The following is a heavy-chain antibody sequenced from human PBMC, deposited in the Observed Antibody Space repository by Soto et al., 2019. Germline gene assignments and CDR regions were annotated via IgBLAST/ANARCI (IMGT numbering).Heavy chain of an antibody. D-gene: IGHD3-16*02. Sequence: QVQLQQWGAGLLKPSETLSLTCAVYGGSFSGYYWSWIRQPPGKGLEWIGEINHSGSTNYNPSLKSRVTISVDTSKNQFSLKLSSVTAADTAVYYCAREGDYYDYVWGSYRSYDAFDIWGQGTMVTVSS. CDR1: GGSFSGYY. V-gene: IGHV4-34*01. CDR2: INHSGST. CDR3: AREGDYYDYVWGSYRSYDAFDI. J-gene: IGHJ3*02.